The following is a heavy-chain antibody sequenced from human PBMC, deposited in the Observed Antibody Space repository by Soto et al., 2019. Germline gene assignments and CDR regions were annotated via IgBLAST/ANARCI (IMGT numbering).Heavy chain of an antibody. CDR3: ARGTGIAAADIYYYSGMDV. D-gene: IGHD6-13*01. V-gene: IGHV4-39*07. CDR1: GGSISSSSYY. Sequence: SETLSLTCTVSGGSISSSSYYWVWIRQPPGKGLEWIGTIYYSGSIYYNPSLKSRVTISVDTSKNQFSLKLSSVTAADTAVYYCARGTGIAAADIYYYSGMDVWGQGTTVTVSS. J-gene: IGHJ6*02. CDR2: IYYSGSI.